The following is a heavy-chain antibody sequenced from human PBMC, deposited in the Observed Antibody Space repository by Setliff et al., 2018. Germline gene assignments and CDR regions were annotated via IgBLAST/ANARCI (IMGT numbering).Heavy chain of an antibody. Sequence: SETLSLTCTVSGGSISSSSYYWGWIRQPPGKGLEWIGEINHSGSTNYNPSLKSRVTISVDTSKNQFTLKLSSVTAADTALYYCTVYNTGSSKDHYWGQGTLVTVSS. CDR2: INHSGST. CDR3: TVYNTGSSKDHY. J-gene: IGHJ4*02. D-gene: IGHD2-8*02. CDR1: GGSISSSSYY. V-gene: IGHV4-39*06.